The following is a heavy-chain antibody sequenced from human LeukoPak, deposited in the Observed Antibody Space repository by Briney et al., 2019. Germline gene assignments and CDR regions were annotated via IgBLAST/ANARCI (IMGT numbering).Heavy chain of an antibody. CDR2: IHPSGIF. D-gene: IGHD5-24*01. CDR3: ARGRDRSKAGDL. CDR1: GGSCDDYY. Sequence: SEPLSLTCAVHGGSCDDYYCRWIRQPPGKGLEWIGEIHPSGIFYYNSSLMSRVTISIDTSKSQFSLRLASVTAADTAFYYCARGRDRSKAGDLWGQGSLVTVSS. J-gene: IGHJ5*02. V-gene: IGHV4-34*01.